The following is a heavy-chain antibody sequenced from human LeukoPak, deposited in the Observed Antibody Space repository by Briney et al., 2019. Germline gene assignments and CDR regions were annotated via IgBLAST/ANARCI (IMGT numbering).Heavy chain of an antibody. CDR3: ARHGSGWSFDH. V-gene: IGHV4-59*08. J-gene: IGHJ4*02. D-gene: IGHD6-19*01. CDR1: GGSISSYY. CDR2: IYNSGRP. Sequence: SETLSLTCTVFGGSISSYYWSWIRQPPGKGLEWIGCIYNSGRPNYNPSLKSRVTISIDASKDQFSLNLSSVTAADTAVYYCARHGSGWSFDHWGQGALVTVSS.